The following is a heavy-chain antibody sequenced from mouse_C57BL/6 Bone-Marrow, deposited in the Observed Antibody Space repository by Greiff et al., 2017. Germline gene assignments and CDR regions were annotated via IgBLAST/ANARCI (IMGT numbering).Heavy chain of an antibody. J-gene: IGHJ2*01. D-gene: IGHD2-3*01. Sequence: DVKLVESGGDLVKPGGSLNLSCAASGFTFSSYGMSWVRQTPDKRLEWVATISSGGSYTYYPDSVKGRFTISRDNAKNTLYLQMSSLKSEDTAIYYCARQGSYDGYYGYWGQGTTLTVSS. V-gene: IGHV5-6*02. CDR3: ARQGSYDGYYGY. CDR1: GFTFSSYG. CDR2: ISSGGSYT.